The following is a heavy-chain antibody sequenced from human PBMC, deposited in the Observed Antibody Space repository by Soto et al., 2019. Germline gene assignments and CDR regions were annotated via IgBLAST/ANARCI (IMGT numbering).Heavy chain of an antibody. J-gene: IGHJ4*02. CDR2: ISGSGGST. CDR1: GFTFSSYA. D-gene: IGHD3-10*01. Sequence: GGSLRLSCAASGFTFSSYAMSWVRQAPGKGLEWVSVISGSGGSTYYADSVKGRFTISRDNSGNTLYLQMNSLRAEDTAVYFCARCDGSATYCFFFAYWGQGTPVTVSS. V-gene: IGHV3-23*01. CDR3: ARCDGSATYCFFFAY.